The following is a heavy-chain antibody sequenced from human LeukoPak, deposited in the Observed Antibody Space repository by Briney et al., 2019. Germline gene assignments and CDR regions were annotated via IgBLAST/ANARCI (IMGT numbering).Heavy chain of an antibody. CDR1: GFSLSTSGVG. V-gene: IGHV2-5*02. D-gene: IGHD3-10*01. CDR3: AHIPEDRGVHLFDY. J-gene: IGHJ4*02. CDR2: IYWDDDK. Sequence: SGPTRVKPTQTLTLTCTFSGFSLSTSGVGVGWIRQPPGKALEWLALIYWDDDKRYSPSLKSRLTFTKDTSKNQVVLTMTNMDCVDTATYYCAHIPEDRGVHLFDYWGQGTLVTVSS.